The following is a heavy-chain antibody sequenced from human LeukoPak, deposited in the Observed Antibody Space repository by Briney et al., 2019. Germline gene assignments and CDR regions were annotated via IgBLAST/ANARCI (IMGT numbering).Heavy chain of an antibody. D-gene: IGHD6-19*01. Sequence: PGGSLRLSCAASGSTFSNYWMSWVRQAPGKGLEWVANIKQDGSEKYYVDSVKGRFTISRDNAKNSLYLQMNSLRAEDTAVYYCASFRITVAGRTGLDYWGQGTLVTVSS. V-gene: IGHV3-7*01. CDR3: ASFRITVAGRTGLDY. CDR2: IKQDGSEK. J-gene: IGHJ4*02. CDR1: GSTFSNYW.